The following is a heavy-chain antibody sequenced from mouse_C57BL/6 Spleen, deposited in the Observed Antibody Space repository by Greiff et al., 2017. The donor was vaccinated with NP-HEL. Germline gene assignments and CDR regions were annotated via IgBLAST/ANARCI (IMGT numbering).Heavy chain of an antibody. D-gene: IGHD2-4*01. CDR2: INPSTGGT. V-gene: IGHV1-42*01. CDR1: GYSFTGYY. CDR3: ARCSYDYGGSYWYFDD. J-gene: IGHJ1*03. Sequence: VQLQQSGPELVKPGASVKISCKASGYSFTGYYMNWVKQSPEQSLEWIGEINPSTGGTTYNQKFKAKATLTVDKSSSTAYMQLKSLTSEDSAVYYCARCSYDYGGSYWYFDDWGTGTTVTVSS.